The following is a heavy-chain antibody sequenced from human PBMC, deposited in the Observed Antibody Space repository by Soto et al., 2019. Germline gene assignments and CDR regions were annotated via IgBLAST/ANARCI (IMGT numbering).Heavy chain of an antibody. CDR1: GGTFSSYA. J-gene: IGHJ4*02. Sequence: ASVKVSCKASGGTFSSYAISWVRQAPGQGLEWMGGIIPIFGTANYAQKFQGRVTITADKSTSTAYMELSSLRAEDTAVYYCAKHLIGGRLQSPFDLWGQGTQVTVSS. D-gene: IGHD3-22*01. CDR2: IIPIFGTA. V-gene: IGHV1-69*06. CDR3: AKHLIGGRLQSPFDL.